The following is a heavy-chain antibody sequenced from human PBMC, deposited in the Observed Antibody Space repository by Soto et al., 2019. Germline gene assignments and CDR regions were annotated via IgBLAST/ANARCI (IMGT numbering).Heavy chain of an antibody. D-gene: IGHD2-2*01. CDR2: ISGSGGST. V-gene: IGHV3-23*01. CDR1: GFTFSSYA. Sequence: EVQLLESGGGLVQPGGSPRLSCAASGFTFSSYAMSWVRQAPGKGLEWVSAISGSGGSTYYADSVKGRFTISRDNSKNTLYLQMNSLRAEDTAVYYCAKAPDADAMGYYYYYMDVWGKGTTVTVSS. J-gene: IGHJ6*03. CDR3: AKAPDADAMGYYYYYMDV.